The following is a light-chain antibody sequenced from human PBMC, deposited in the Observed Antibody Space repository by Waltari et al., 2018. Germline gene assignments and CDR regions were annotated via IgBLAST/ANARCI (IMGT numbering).Light chain of an antibody. J-gene: IGKJ4*01. Sequence: DTVLTHSPATLSLSPGERAPLSCRASQNVRNFLVWYQQKPGQAPRLLIYDTSNRATGIPARFSGSGFGTDFTLTITSLEPEDFAVYYCQQRNNWPLTFGGGTKVEIK. V-gene: IGKV3-11*01. CDR3: QQRNNWPLT. CDR1: QNVRNF. CDR2: DTS.